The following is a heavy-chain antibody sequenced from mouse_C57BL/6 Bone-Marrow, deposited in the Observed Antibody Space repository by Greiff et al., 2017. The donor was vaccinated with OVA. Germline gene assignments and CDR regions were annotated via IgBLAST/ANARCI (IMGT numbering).Heavy chain of an antibody. CDR2: IYPRSGNT. J-gene: IGHJ4*01. CDR1: GYTFTSYG. V-gene: IGHV1-81*01. D-gene: IGHD1-1*01. Sequence: VQLQQSGAELARPGASVKLSCKASGYTFTSYGISWVKQRTGQGLEWIGEIYPRSGNTYYNEKFKGKATLTADKSSSTAYMELRSLTSEDSAVYFCAPIYYYGSSPYAMDYWGQGTSVTVSS. CDR3: APIYYYGSSPYAMDY.